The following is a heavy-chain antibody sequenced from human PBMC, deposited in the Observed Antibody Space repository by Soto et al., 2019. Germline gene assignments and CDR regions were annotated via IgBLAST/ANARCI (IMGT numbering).Heavy chain of an antibody. J-gene: IGHJ6*02. D-gene: IGHD2-2*01. CDR3: ARNPPAGYCSSTSCYAVVWDYYGMDV. CDR2: ISGSGGST. V-gene: IGHV3-23*01. CDR1: GFTFSSYA. Sequence: GGSLRLSCAASGFTFSSYAMSWVRQAPGKGLEWVSAISGSGGSTYYADSVKGRFTITRDNSKNTLYLQMNSLRAEDTAVYYCARNPPAGYCSSTSCYAVVWDYYGMDVWGQGTTVTVSS.